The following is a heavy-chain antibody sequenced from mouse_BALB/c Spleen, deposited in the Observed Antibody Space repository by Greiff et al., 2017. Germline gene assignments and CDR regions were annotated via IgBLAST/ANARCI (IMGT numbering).Heavy chain of an antibody. V-gene: IGHV1S56*01. CDR3: ARDWDERFAY. J-gene: IGHJ3*01. D-gene: IGHD4-1*01. CDR1: GYTFTSYY. Sequence: QVQLKESGPELVKPGASVRISCKASGYTFTSYYIHWVKQRPGQGLEWIGWIYPGNVNTKYNEKFKGKATLTADKSSSTAYMQLSSLTSEDSAVYFCARDWDERFAYWGQGTLVTVSA. CDR2: IYPGNVNT.